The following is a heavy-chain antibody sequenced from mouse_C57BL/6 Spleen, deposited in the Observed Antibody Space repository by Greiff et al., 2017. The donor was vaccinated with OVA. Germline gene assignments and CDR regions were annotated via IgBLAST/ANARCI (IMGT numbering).Heavy chain of an antibody. J-gene: IGHJ2*01. Sequence: EVQLVESGPELVKPGASVKISCKASGYSFTGYYMNWVKQSPEKSLEWIGEINPSTGGTTYNQKFKAKATLTVDKSSSTAYMQLKSLTSEDSAVYYCARVGYGYLLDYWGQGTTLTVSS. D-gene: IGHD2-2*01. CDR1: GYSFTGYY. CDR2: INPSTGGT. V-gene: IGHV1-42*01. CDR3: ARVGYGYLLDY.